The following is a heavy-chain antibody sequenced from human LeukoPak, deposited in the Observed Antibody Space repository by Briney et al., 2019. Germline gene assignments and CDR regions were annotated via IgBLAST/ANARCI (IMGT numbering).Heavy chain of an antibody. CDR1: GFPFDDYA. CDR2: ISWNSGSI. V-gene: IGHV3-9*01. J-gene: IGHJ6*02. D-gene: IGHD2-15*01. Sequence: GGSLRLSCAASGFPFDDYAMHWVRQAPGKGLEWVSGISWNSGSIGYADSVKGRFTISRDNAKNSLYLQKNSLRAEDTALYYCAKDEVAANPYYSYYGMDVWGQGTTVTVSS. CDR3: AKDEVAANPYYSYYGMDV.